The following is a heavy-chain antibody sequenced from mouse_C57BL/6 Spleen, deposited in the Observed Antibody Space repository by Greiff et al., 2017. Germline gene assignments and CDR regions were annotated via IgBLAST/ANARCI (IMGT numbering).Heavy chain of an antibody. CDR3: AREGVTTVVDNFDY. CDR1: GYAFSSSW. D-gene: IGHD1-1*01. V-gene: IGHV1-82*01. J-gene: IGHJ2*01. Sequence: QVQLKQSGPELVKPGASVKISCKASGYAFSSSWMNWVKQRPGKGLEWIGRIYPGDGDTNYNGKFKGKATLTADKSSSTAYMQLSSLTSEDSAVYVCAREGVTTVVDNFDYWGQGTTLTVSS. CDR2: IYPGDGDT.